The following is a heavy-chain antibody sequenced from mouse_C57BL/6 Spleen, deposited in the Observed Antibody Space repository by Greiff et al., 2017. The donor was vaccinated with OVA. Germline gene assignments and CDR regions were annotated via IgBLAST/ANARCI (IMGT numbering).Heavy chain of an antibody. CDR3: ARNDGYSWFAY. CDR2: ISSGSSTI. Sequence: EVKLVESGGGLVKPGGSLKLSCAASGFTFSDYGMHWVRQAPEKGLAWVAYISSGSSTIYYADTVKGRFTISRDNAKNTLFLQMTSLRSEDTAMYYCARNDGYSWFAYWGQGTLVTVSA. CDR1: GFTFSDYG. V-gene: IGHV5-17*01. D-gene: IGHD2-3*01. J-gene: IGHJ3*01.